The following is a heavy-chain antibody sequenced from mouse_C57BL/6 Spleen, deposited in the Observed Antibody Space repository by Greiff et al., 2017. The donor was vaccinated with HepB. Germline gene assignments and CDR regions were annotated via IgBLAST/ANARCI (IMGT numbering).Heavy chain of an antibody. CDR2: IYPGDGDT. D-gene: IGHD2-1*01. Sequence: QVQLQQSGPELVKPGASVKISCKASGYAFSSSWMNWVKQRPGKGLEWIGRIYPGDGDTNYNGKFKGKATLTADKSSSTAYMQLSSLTSEDSAVYFCARYDGNYRYFDVWGTGTTVTVSS. J-gene: IGHJ1*03. CDR1: GYAFSSSW. CDR3: ARYDGNYRYFDV. V-gene: IGHV1-82*01.